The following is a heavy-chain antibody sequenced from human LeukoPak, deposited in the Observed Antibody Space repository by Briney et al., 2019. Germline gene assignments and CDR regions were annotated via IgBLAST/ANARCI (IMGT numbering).Heavy chain of an antibody. CDR3: ARAPHSYDSGSYSVQQYFDL. J-gene: IGHJ2*01. CDR2: IYYSGST. V-gene: IGHV4-59*08. D-gene: IGHD3-22*01. CDR1: GGSISSYY. Sequence: PSETLSLTCTVSGGSISSYYWSWIRQPPGKGLEWLGYIYYSGSTNYNPSLKSRVTISVDTSKNQFSLKLSSVTAADTAVYYCARAPHSYDSGSYSVQQYFDLWGRGTLVTVSS.